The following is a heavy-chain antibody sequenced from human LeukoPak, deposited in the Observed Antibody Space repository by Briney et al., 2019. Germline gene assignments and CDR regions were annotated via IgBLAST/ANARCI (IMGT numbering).Heavy chain of an antibody. V-gene: IGHV1-24*01. CDR3: ATIYGDYVRAFDI. CDR2: FDPEDGET. Sequence: GASVNVSCKVSGYTLTELSMHWVRQAPGKGLEWMGGFDPEDGETIYAQKFQGRVTMTEDTSTDTAYMELSSLRSEDTAVYYCATIYGDYVRAFDIWGQGTMVTVSS. CDR1: GYTLTELS. J-gene: IGHJ3*02. D-gene: IGHD4-17*01.